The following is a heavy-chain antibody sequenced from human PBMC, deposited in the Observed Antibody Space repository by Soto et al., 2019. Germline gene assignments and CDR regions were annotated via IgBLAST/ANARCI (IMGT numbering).Heavy chain of an antibody. J-gene: IGHJ6*03. D-gene: IGHD3-10*01. CDR2: ISWNSGSI. V-gene: IGHV3-9*01. CDR3: VKARPGYYYYYMDV. CDR1: GFTFDDYA. Sequence: GGSLRLSCAASGFTFDDYAMHWVRQAPGKGLEWVSGISWNSGSIGYADSVKGRFTISRDNAKNSLYLQMNSLRAEDTALYYCVKARPGYYYYYMDVWGKGTTVTVSS.